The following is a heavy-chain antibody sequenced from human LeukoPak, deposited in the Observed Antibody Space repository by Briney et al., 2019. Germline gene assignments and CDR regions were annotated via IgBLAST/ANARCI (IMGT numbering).Heavy chain of an antibody. CDR2: ISGSASST. CDR1: GFTVSSNY. D-gene: IGHD5-24*01. V-gene: IGHV3-23*01. CDR3: AMKAVPRPRLHDAFDF. J-gene: IGHJ3*01. Sequence: QPGRSLRLSCAASGFTVSSNYMTWVRQAPGKGLERVSAISGSASSTYHADSVKGRFTISRDNSKNTLYLQMNSLRADDTAVYYCAMKAVPRPRLHDAFDFWGQGTVVSVSS.